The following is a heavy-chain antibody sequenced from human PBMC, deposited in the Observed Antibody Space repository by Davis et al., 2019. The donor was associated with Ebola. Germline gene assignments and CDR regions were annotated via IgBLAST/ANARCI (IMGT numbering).Heavy chain of an antibody. CDR1: GGSISSYY. CDR3: ARGVQGRYSSSWYNYYYGMDV. Sequence: PGGSLRLSCTVSGGSISSYYWSWIRQPPGKGLEWIGYIYYSGSTNYNPSLKSRVTISVDTSKNQFSLKLSSVTAADTAVYYCARGVQGRYSSSWYNYYYGMDVWGQGTTVTVSS. V-gene: IGHV4-59*01. CDR2: IYYSGST. J-gene: IGHJ6*02. D-gene: IGHD6-13*01.